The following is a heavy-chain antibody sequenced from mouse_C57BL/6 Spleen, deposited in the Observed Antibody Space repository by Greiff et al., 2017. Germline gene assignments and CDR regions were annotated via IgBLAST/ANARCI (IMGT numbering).Heavy chain of an antibody. CDR1: GFTFSSCG. J-gene: IGHJ3*01. Sequence: EVKLVESGGDLVKPGGSLKLSCAASGFTFSSCGMSWVSQTPDKGLEWVATISSGGSYTYYPDSVKGRFTISRDNAKNNLYLQRSSLKSEDTAMCYCARQGDDYDEFAYWGQGTLGTVSA. CDR3: ARQGDDYDEFAY. D-gene: IGHD2-4*01. CDR2: ISSGGSYT. V-gene: IGHV5-6*01.